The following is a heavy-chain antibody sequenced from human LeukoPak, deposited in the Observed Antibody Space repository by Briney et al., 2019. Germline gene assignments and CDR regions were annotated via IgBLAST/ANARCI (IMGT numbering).Heavy chain of an antibody. V-gene: IGHV3-30*04. CDR2: ISYDGANK. CDR3: ARGVRIAVAGNIDY. D-gene: IGHD6-19*01. Sequence: QPGRSLRLSCAASGFTFRNYAMHWVRQAPGKGLEWVAVISYDGANKHYADSVKGRFTISRDNSKNTLYMQMNSLRAEDTAVYYCARGVRIAVAGNIDYWGQGTLVTISS. CDR1: GFTFRNYA. J-gene: IGHJ4*02.